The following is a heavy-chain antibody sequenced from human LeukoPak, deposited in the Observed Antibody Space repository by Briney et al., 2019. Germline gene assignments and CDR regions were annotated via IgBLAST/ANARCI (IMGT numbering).Heavy chain of an antibody. CDR2: ISGDGGTT. J-gene: IGHJ4*02. Sequence: GGSLRLSCAASGFTFDDYAMHWVSQAPGKGLEWVSLISGDGGTTYYADSVKGRFTISRDNSKNSLYLQMTGLTTEDTALYYCAKPQGFGDNYHFVSWGQRALVTVSS. D-gene: IGHD4-17*01. CDR1: GFTFDDYA. V-gene: IGHV3-43*02. CDR3: AKPQGFGDNYHFVS.